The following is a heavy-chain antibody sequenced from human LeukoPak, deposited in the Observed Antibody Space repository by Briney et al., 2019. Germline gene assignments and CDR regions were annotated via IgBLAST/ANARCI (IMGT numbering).Heavy chain of an antibody. V-gene: IGHV4-34*01. D-gene: IGHD3-3*01. CDR2: INHSGST. Sequence: SETLSLTCAVYGGSFSGYYWSWIRQPPGKGLEWIGEINHSGSTNYNPSLKSRVTISVDTSKNQFSLKLSSVTAADTAVYYCARSGWDFWSGYYDYWGQGTLVTVSS. CDR3: ARSGWDFWSGYYDY. CDR1: GGSFSGYY. J-gene: IGHJ4*02.